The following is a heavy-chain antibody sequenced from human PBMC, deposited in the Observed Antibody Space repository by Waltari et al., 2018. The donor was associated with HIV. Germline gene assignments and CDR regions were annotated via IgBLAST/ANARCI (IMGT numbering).Heavy chain of an antibody. CDR3: ARVAAARQVDF. V-gene: IGHV1-18*01. CDR2: IYRGNA. Sequence: QVQLVQSGGEVRKPGASVKVSCKTSGYTFTNFGLSWVRQAPGQGLQWMGWIYRGNANDAQKPQGRITLTTDTSRSTAYMELRNLRSDDTAMYYCARVAAARQVDFWGQGTLVAVSS. J-gene: IGHJ4*02. D-gene: IGHD6-13*01. CDR1: GYTFTNFG.